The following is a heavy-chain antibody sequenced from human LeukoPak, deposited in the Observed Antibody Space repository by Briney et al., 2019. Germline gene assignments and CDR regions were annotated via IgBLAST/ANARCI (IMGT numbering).Heavy chain of an antibody. V-gene: IGHV1-2*02. CDR2: INPNSGGT. J-gene: IGHJ6*02. D-gene: IGHD6-13*01. CDR3: AREKQQLVPYYGMDV. CDR1: GYTFTGYY. Sequence: GASVTVSCKASGYTFTGYYMHWVRQAPGQGVEWMGWINPNSGGTNYAQKFQGRVTMTRDTSISTAYMELSRLRSDDTAVYYCAREKQQLVPYYGMDVWGQGTTVTVSS.